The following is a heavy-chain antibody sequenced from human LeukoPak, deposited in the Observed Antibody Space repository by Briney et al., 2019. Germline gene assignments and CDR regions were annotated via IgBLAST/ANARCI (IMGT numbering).Heavy chain of an antibody. D-gene: IGHD6-19*01. CDR2: ITVSGSTK. V-gene: IGHV3-48*03. CDR1: GFTFSSFE. Sequence: GGSLRLSCAVSGFTFSSFEMNWVRQAPGKGLEWVSYITVSGSTKYYADSVKGRFTISRDNAKNSLYLQMNSLRAEDTAVYYCARGDGSSGWYLDYWGQGALVTVSS. CDR3: ARGDGSSGWYLDY. J-gene: IGHJ4*02.